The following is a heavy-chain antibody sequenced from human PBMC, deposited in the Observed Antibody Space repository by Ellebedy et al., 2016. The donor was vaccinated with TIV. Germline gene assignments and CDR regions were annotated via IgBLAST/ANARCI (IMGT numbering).Heavy chain of an antibody. J-gene: IGHJ4*02. CDR1: GGSISRYY. D-gene: IGHD5-12*01. CDR2: VYFSGNT. Sequence: SETLSLXXTVSGGSISRYYWSWVRQPAGKGLEWIGRVYFSGNTNYNPSLISYNPSLKSRVTISLDTSKNQFSLRLTSVTAADTAIYYCARGTNTGYDYSDYWGQGILVTVSS. V-gene: IGHV4-4*07. CDR3: ARGTNTGYDYSDY.